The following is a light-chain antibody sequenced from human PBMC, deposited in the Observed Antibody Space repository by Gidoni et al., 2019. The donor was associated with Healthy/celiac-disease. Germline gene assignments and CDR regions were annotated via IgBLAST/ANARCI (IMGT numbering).Light chain of an antibody. CDR3: AAWDDSLNGVV. J-gene: IGLJ2*01. CDR2: SNN. CDR1: SSNIGSNT. Sequence: TISCSGSSSNIGSNTVNWYQQLPGTAPKLLIYSNNQRPSGVPDRFSGSKSGPSASLAISGLQSEDEADYYCAAWDDSLNGVVFGGGTKLTVL. V-gene: IGLV1-44*01.